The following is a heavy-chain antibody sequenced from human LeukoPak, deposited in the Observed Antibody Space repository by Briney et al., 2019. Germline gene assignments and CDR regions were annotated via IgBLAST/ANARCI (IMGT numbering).Heavy chain of an antibody. CDR2: INHSGST. CDR1: GGSFSGYY. V-gene: IGHV4-34*01. CDR3: ARQTRPKYSYGRNFDY. Sequence: SETLSLTCAVYGGSFSGYYWSWIRQPPGKGLEWIGEINHSGSTNYNPSLKSRVTISVDTSKNQFSLKLSSVTAADTAVYYCARQTRPKYSYGRNFDYWGQGTLVTVSS. J-gene: IGHJ4*02. D-gene: IGHD5-18*01.